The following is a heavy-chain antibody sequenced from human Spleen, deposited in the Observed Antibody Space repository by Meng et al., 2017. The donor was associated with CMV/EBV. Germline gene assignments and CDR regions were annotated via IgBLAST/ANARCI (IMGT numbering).Heavy chain of an antibody. V-gene: IGHV5-51*01. CDR2: IYPTDSDA. Sequence: GESLKISCKASGYNFIDYDIGWVRQIPGKGLEWMGIIYPTDSDARYSPSFQGQVTISADKSISTAYLQWSSLKASDTAMYYCARSSSGGADWGQGTLVTVSS. CDR1: GYNFIDYD. D-gene: IGHD3-16*01. CDR3: ARSSSGGAD. J-gene: IGHJ4*02.